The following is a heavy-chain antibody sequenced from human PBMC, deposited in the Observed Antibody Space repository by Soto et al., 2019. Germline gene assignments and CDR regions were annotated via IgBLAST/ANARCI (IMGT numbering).Heavy chain of an antibody. J-gene: IGHJ5*02. CDR2: IYPGDSDT. CDR1: GYSFTSYL. Sequence: GESLKISCKGSGYSFTSYLIGWVRQMPGKGLEWMGIIYPGDSDTRYSPSFQGQVTISADNSNKSVFLQLNSLRVDDTATYYCVRDQFDNFGYHWFDRWGQGTLVTVSS. V-gene: IGHV5-51*01. D-gene: IGHD5-18*01. CDR3: VRDQFDNFGYHWFDR.